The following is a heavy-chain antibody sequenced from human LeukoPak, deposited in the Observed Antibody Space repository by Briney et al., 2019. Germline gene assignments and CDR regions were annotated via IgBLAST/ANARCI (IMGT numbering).Heavy chain of an antibody. CDR3: AKQLGYCSDGSCYFPY. CDR1: GFTVSRNY. D-gene: IGHD2-15*01. V-gene: IGHV3-53*01. CDR2: IYSGGTT. Sequence: GGSLRLSCAASGFTVSRNYMSWVRQAPGKGLEWVSVIYSGGTTYYADSVQGRFTISRDNSKSTLCLQMNSLRAEDTAVYYCAKQLGYCSDGSCYFPYWGQGTLVTVSS. J-gene: IGHJ4*02.